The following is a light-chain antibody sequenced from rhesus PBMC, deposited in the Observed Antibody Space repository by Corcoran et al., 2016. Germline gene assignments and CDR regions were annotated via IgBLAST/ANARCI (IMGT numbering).Light chain of an antibody. CDR3: QQHYTYPPT. CDR1: QDIHNY. V-gene: IGKV1S14*01. Sequence: DIQMTQSPSSLSASVGDTGTITCRASQDIHNYSSWYQQKPGKAPKPLIFYASSLETGVPARLSGSGSWTDFTLTISSLQPEDFSFYSCQQHYTYPPTFGQGTKVELK. J-gene: IGKJ1*01. CDR2: YAS.